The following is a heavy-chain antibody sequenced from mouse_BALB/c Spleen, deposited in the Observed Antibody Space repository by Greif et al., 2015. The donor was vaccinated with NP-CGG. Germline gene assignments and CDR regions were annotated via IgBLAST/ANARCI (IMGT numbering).Heavy chain of an antibody. CDR1: GYAFTIYN. Sequence: EVQLQQSGPELVKSGASVEVSCKSFGYAFTIYNMYWVKQSHGVSLEWIGYIDPYNGGTIFIQKFKCKSTFTVAKSSSTAYMHLNSLTSEDSADYYCASGGSIDYAMDYWGQGTSVTVSS. V-gene: IGHV1S135*01. CDR3: ASGGSIDYAMDY. CDR2: IDPYNGGT. J-gene: IGHJ4*01.